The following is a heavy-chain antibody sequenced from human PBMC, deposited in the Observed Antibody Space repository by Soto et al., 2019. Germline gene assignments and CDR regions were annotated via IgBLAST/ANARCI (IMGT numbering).Heavy chain of an antibody. Sequence: QITLKESGPTLVKPTQTLTLTCTFSGFSLSTSGVGVGWIRQPPGKALEWLALIYWDDDKRYSPALKSSLTTXQXTSKNQVAPTTTNMDPVDTAAYYCAQDANMGTPMVTTYYFDYCGPGPLVTVSS. CDR2: IYWDDDK. J-gene: IGHJ4*02. CDR1: GFSLSTSGVG. D-gene: IGHD5-18*01. CDR3: AQDANMGTPMVTTYYFDY. V-gene: IGHV2-5*02.